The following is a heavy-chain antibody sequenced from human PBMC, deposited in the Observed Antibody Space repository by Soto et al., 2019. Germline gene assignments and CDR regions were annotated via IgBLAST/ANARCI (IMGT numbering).Heavy chain of an antibody. CDR2: IYPGDSDT. D-gene: IGHD3-3*01. CDR1: GYSFTSYW. V-gene: IGHV5-51*01. J-gene: IGHJ6*01. CDR3: ARHRRFLEWGYSYYYGMDV. Sequence: GESLKISCKGSGYSFTSYWIGWVRQMPGKGLEWMGIIYPGDSDTRYSPSFQGQVTISADKSISTAYLQWSSLKASDTAMYYCARHRRFLEWGYSYYYGMDVWGQRTTAT.